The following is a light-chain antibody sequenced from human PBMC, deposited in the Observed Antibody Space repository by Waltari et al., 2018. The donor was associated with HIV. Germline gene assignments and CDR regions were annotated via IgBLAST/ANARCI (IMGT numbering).Light chain of an antibody. V-gene: IGLV2-8*01. CDR1: SSDAGGYNY. CDR3: SSYAGSNNLV. Sequence: QSALTQPPSASGSPGQSVTIPCPGTSSDAGGYNYVSWYQQPPGKAPKLMIYEVSKRPSGVPDRFSGSKSGNTASLTVSGLQAEDEADYYCSSYAGSNNLVFGGGTKLTVL. CDR2: EVS. J-gene: IGLJ3*02.